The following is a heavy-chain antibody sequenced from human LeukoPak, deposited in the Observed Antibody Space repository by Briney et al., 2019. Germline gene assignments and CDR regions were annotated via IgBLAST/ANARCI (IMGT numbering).Heavy chain of an antibody. CDR1: GFTFSTYA. Sequence: GGSLRLSCAASGFTFSTYAMSWVRQAPGKGLEWVSAISGSGGSTYYADSVKGRFTISRDNSKNTLYLQMNSLRAEDTAVYYCARSIAAANWFDPWGQGTLVTVSS. J-gene: IGHJ5*02. CDR3: ARSIAAANWFDP. D-gene: IGHD6-13*01. CDR2: ISGSGGST. V-gene: IGHV3-23*01.